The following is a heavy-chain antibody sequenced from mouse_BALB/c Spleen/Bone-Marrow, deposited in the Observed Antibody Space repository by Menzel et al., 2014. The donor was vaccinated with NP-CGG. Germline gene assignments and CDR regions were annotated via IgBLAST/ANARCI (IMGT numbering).Heavy chain of an antibody. D-gene: IGHD2-2*01. CDR1: GFTFSYYT. Sequence: DVQLVESGGGLVQPGGSLKLSCAASGFTFSYYTMSWVRQTPEKRLEWVAYISNGGSTTYHPDTVKGRFTISRDNAKNTLYLQMSSLKSEDTAMYYCARDGYDVGGALGYWGQGTSVTVSS. CDR2: ISNGGSTT. CDR3: ARDGYDVGGALGY. J-gene: IGHJ4*01. V-gene: IGHV5-12-2*01.